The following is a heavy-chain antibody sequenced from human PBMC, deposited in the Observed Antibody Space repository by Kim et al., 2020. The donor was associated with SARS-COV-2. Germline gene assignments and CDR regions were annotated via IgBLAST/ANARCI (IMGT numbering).Heavy chain of an antibody. V-gene: IGHV3-48*03. CDR1: GFTFSSYE. CDR3: ARDLLFGGDCYSIYYYYGMDD. CDR2: ISSSGSTI. D-gene: IGHD2-21*02. Sequence: GGSLRLSCAASGFTFSSYEMNWVRQAPGKGLEWVSYISSSGSTIYYADSVKGRFTISRDNAKNSLYLQMNSLRAEDTAVYYCARDLLFGGDCYSIYYYYGMDDWGQGATVTVSS. J-gene: IGHJ6*01.